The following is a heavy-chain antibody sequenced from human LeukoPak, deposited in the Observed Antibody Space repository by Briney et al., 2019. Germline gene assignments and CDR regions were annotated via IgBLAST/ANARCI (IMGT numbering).Heavy chain of an antibody. V-gene: IGHV4-59*08. J-gene: IGHJ4*02. CDR3: ARHSGAGTGFVY. D-gene: IGHD6-19*01. Sequence: SGTLSLTCTVSGGSTSSYYWSWIRQPPGKGLEWIGYIYYSGSTNYNPSLKSRLTISIDTSKNQFSLKLSSVTAADTAVYYCARHSGAGTGFVYWGQGTLVTVSS. CDR1: GGSTSSYY. CDR2: IYYSGST.